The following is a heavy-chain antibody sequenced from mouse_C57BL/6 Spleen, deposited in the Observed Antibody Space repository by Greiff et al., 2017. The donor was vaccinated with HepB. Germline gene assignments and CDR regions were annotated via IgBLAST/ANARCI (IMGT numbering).Heavy chain of an antibody. CDR2: IYPGDGDT. D-gene: IGHD1-1*01. CDR3: AREDYGSSYGPLFDY. Sequence: QVQLKQSGAELVKPGASVKISCKASGYAFSSYWMNWVKQRPGKGLEWIGQIYPGDGDTNYNGKFKGKATLTADKSSSTAYMQLSSLTSEDSAVYFCAREDYGSSYGPLFDYWGQGTTLTVSS. CDR1: GYAFSSYW. V-gene: IGHV1-80*01. J-gene: IGHJ2*01.